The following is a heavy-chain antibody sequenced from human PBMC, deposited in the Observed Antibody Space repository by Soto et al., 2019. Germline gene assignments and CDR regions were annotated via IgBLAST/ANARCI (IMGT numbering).Heavy chain of an antibody. CDR2: ISSSGSTI. CDR3: AREAYYYDSSGYYKTG. CDR1: GFTFSDYY. D-gene: IGHD3-22*01. V-gene: IGHV3-11*01. Sequence: GGSLRLSCAASGFTFSDYYMSWIRQAPGKGLEWVSYISSSGSTIYYADSVKGRFTISRDNAKNSLYLQMNSLRAEDTAVYYCAREAYYYDSSGYYKTGWGQGTLVTVS. J-gene: IGHJ4*02.